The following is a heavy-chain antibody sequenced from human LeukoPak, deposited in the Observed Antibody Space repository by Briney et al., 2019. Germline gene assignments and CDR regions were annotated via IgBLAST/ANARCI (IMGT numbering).Heavy chain of an antibody. V-gene: IGHV4-59*12. CDR1: GGSISSYY. D-gene: IGHD3-16*02. CDR2: IYYSGST. Sequence: SETLSLTCTVSGGSISSYYWSWIRQPPGKGLEWIGYIYYSGSTNYNPSLKSRVTISVDTSKNQFSLKLSSVTAADTAVYYCARGGYDYVWGSYRYSPYYFDYWGQGTLVTVSS. CDR3: ARGGYDYVWGSYRYSPYYFDY. J-gene: IGHJ4*02.